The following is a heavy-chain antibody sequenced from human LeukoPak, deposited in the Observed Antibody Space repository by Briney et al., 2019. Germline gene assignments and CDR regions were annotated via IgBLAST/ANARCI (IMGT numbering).Heavy chain of an antibody. D-gene: IGHD3-3*01. V-gene: IGHV4-38-2*01. CDR3: ARHKRYYGFWSGDYMDV. CDR2: IYHSGST. CDR1: GYSISSGYY. J-gene: IGHJ6*03. Sequence: SETLSLTCAVSGYSISSGYYWGWIRQPPGKGLEWIGSIYHSGSTYYNPSLKSRVTISVDTSKNQFSLKLSSVTAADTAVYYCARHKRYYGFWSGDYMDVWGKGTTVTVSS.